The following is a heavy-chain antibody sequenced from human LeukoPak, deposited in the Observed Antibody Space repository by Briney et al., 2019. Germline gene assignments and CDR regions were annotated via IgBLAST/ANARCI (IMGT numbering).Heavy chain of an antibody. V-gene: IGHV4-39*01. CDR3: ARSPRNVLRFLEWSDDAFDI. CDR2: VYYSGST. Sequence: KASETLSLTCTVSGGSISSSSYYWGWIRQSPGKGLEWIGSVYYSGSTYYNPSLKSRVTISVDTSKNQFSLKLSSVTATDTAVYYCARSPRNVLRFLEWSDDAFDIWGQGTMVTVSS. J-gene: IGHJ3*02. CDR1: GGSISSSSYY. D-gene: IGHD3-3*01.